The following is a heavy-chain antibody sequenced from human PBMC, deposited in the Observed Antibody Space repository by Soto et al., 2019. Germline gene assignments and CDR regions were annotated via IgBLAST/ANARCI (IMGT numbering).Heavy chain of an antibody. D-gene: IGHD2-2*03. Sequence: ASVKVSCKASGYTFASYAISWVRQAPGQGLEWMGWISAYNGNTNYAQNLQDRVTMTTDTSTSTAYMELRSLRSDDTAVYYCARGGDCDTTRCYGRAFDYWGQGTLVTVSS. CDR1: GYTFASYA. J-gene: IGHJ4*02. CDR2: ISAYNGNT. CDR3: ARGGDCDTTRCYGRAFDY. V-gene: IGHV1-18*01.